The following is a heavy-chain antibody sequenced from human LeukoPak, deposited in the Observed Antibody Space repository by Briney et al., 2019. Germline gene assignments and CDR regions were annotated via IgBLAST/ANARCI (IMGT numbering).Heavy chain of an antibody. CDR1: GFTFSSYA. D-gene: IGHD3-22*01. J-gene: IGHJ4*02. Sequence: GGSLRLSCAASGFTFSSYAMHWVRQAPGKGLEWVAVISYDGSNKYYADSVKGRFTISRDNSKNTLYLQMNSLRAEDTAVYYCARDEVYYDSSGYSSPLGYFDYWGQGTLVTVSS. CDR3: ARDEVYYDSSGYSSPLGYFDY. CDR2: ISYDGSNK. V-gene: IGHV3-30-3*01.